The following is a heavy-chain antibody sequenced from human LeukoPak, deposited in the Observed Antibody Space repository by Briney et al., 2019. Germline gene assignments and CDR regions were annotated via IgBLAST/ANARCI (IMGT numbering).Heavy chain of an antibody. V-gene: IGHV4-59*01. CDR2: IYYSGST. J-gene: IGHJ3*02. D-gene: IGHD3-3*01. Sequence: SETLSLTCTVSGGSISSYYWSWIRQPPGKGLEWIGYIYYSGSTNYNPSLKSRVTISVDTSKNQFSLKLSSVTAADTAVYYCARIYDFWSGYPHDAFDIWGQGTMVTVSS. CDR1: GGSISSYY. CDR3: ARIYDFWSGYPHDAFDI.